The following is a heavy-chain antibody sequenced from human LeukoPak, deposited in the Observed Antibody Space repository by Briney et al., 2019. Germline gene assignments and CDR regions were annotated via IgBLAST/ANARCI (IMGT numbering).Heavy chain of an antibody. CDR3: ARLSCSDAVGPTLPYTHFDP. CDR1: GGSISSRGFF. CDR2: VYYDGVT. J-gene: IGHJ5*02. Sequence: PSETLPLTCTVSGGSISSRGFFWGWIRQPPGKGPEWIGSVYYDGVTYYNRSFQSRVTMSLDKSTNRFSLRLSSVTAADTAVYYCARLSCSDAVGPTLPYTHFDPWGQGTLVIVST. D-gene: IGHD2-15*01. V-gene: IGHV4-39*01.